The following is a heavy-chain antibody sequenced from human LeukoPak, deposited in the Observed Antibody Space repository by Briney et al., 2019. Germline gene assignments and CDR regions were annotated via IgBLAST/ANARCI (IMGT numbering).Heavy chain of an antibody. CDR3: AKRGVVIRVILVGFHKEAYYFDS. CDR2: IGASGGGT. CDR1: GITLSNYG. D-gene: IGHD3-10*01. J-gene: IGHJ4*02. Sequence: PGGSLRLSCAVSGITLSNYGMSWVRQAPGKGLEWVAGIGASGGGTNYADSVKGRFTISRDNPKNTLYLQMSSLRAEDTAVYFCAKRGVVIRVILVGFHKEAYYFDSWGQGALVTVSP. V-gene: IGHV3-23*01.